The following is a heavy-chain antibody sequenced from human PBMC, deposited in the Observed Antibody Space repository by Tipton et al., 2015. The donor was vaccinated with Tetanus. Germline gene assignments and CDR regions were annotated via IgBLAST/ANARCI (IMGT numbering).Heavy chain of an antibody. J-gene: IGHJ6*02. D-gene: IGHD2-15*01. CDR3: AKNSADADYYYYGMDV. CDR1: GFTFSSYW. CDR2: ISGSGDTT. Sequence: SLRLSCAASGFTFSSYWMHWVRQAPGKGLGWVSTISGSGDTTYYADSVKGRFTISRDNSKNTLYLQMNSLRADDTAVYYCAKNSADADYYYYGMDVRGQGTTVTVSS. V-gene: IGHV3-23*01.